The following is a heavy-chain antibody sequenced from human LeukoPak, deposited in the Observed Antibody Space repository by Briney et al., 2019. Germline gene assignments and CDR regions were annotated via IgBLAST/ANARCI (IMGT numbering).Heavy chain of an antibody. V-gene: IGHV5-51*01. J-gene: IGHJ6*03. D-gene: IGHD6-6*01. CDR3: ARRSIAARPYYYYMDV. CDR1: GYSFTSYW. CDR2: IYPGDSDT. Sequence: GESLKISCKGPGYSFTSYWIGWVRQMPGKGLEWMGIIYPGDSDTRYSPSFQGQVTISADKSISTAYLQWSSLKASDTAMYYCARRSIAARPYYYYMDVWGKGTTVTVSS.